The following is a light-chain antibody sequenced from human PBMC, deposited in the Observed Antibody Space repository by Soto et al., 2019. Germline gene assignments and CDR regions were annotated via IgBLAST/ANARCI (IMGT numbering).Light chain of an antibody. CDR1: QSISSW. Sequence: DIQMTQSPSTLSASVGDRVTITCRASQSISSWLAWYQQKPGKAPKLLIYDASSLESGVPSRFSGSGSGTEFTLTISSLQPDDFAIYSCQQYNSYSYTFGQGTKLEI. CDR2: DAS. J-gene: IGKJ2*01. V-gene: IGKV1-5*01. CDR3: QQYNSYSYT.